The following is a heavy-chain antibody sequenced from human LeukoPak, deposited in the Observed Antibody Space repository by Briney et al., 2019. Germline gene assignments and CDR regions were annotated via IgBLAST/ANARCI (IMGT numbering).Heavy chain of an antibody. CDR1: GYTFTSYG. D-gene: IGHD2-15*01. V-gene: IGHV1-18*01. Sequence: ASVKVSCKASGYTFTSYGTSWVRQAPGQGPEWMGWISAYNGNTNYAQKLQGRVTMTTDTSTSTAYMELRSLRSDDTAVYYCARDLGYCSGGSCYNWFDPWGQGTLVTVSS. CDR3: ARDLGYCSGGSCYNWFDP. CDR2: ISAYNGNT. J-gene: IGHJ5*02.